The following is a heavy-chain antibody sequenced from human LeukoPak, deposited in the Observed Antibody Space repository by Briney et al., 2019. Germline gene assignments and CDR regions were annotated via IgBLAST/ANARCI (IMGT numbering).Heavy chain of an antibody. CDR1: GGSVSSGSYY. Sequence: SETLSLTCTVSGGSVSSGSYYWSWIRQPPGKGLEWIGYIYYSGSTNYNPSLKSRVTISVDTSKNQFSLKLSSVTAADTAVYYCARVNTVVTLFDYWGQGTLVTVSS. CDR3: ARVNTVVTLFDY. CDR2: IYYSGST. V-gene: IGHV4-61*01. J-gene: IGHJ4*02. D-gene: IGHD4-23*01.